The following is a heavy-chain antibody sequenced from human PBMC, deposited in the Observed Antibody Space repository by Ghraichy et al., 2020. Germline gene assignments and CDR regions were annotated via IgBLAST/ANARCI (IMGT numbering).Heavy chain of an antibody. D-gene: IGHD1-26*01. J-gene: IGHJ4*02. Sequence: SETLSLTCTVSGGSISSSSYYWGWIRQPPGKGLEWIGSIYYSGSTYYNPSLKSRVTISVDTSKNQFSLKLSSVTAADTAVYYCARHRVHASYYSGSYYFDYWGQGTLVTVSS. CDR1: GGSISSSSYY. CDR3: ARHRVHASYYSGSYYFDY. V-gene: IGHV4-39*01. CDR2: IYYSGST.